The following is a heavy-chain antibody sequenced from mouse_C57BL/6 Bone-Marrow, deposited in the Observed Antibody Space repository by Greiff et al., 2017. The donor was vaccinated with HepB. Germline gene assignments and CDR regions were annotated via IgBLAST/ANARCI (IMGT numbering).Heavy chain of an antibody. Sequence: LQQSGPELVKPGASVKIPCKASGYTFTDYNMDWVKQSDGKSLEWIGDINPNNGGTIYNQKFKGKATLTVDKSSSTAYMELRSLTSEDTAVYYCASSSHYAMDYWGQGTSVTVSS. CDR2: INPNNGGT. CDR1: GYTFTDYN. J-gene: IGHJ4*01. CDR3: ASSSHYAMDY. V-gene: IGHV1-18*01. D-gene: IGHD1-3*01.